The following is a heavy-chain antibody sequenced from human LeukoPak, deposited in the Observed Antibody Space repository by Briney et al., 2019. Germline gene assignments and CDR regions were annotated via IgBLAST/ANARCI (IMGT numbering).Heavy chain of an antibody. J-gene: IGHJ4*02. CDR2: VSSSGENT. V-gene: IGHV3-23*01. Sequence: GGSLRLSCAASDFTFSSSGMTWVRQAPGKGLEWVSTVSSSGENTYYADSVKGRFTISRDSSKNTLYLQMNSLRAEDTAVYYCAKGAYYDLWGQGTLVTVSS. CDR3: AKGAYYDL. D-gene: IGHD3-22*01. CDR1: DFTFSSSG.